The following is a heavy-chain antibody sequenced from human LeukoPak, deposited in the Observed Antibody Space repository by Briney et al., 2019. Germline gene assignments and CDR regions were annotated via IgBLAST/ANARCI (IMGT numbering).Heavy chain of an antibody. CDR3: ARDSDSGYGPFAS. CDR2: IHSDGTT. V-gene: IGHV3-53*01. J-gene: IGHJ4*02. D-gene: IGHD5-12*01. Sequence: GGSLRLSCAASRFTVSNNYMSWVRQAPGKGLEWVSVIHSDGTTNYADSVQSRFTSSRDNSKTTVYLHMNSLRAEDTAVYYCARDSDSGYGPFASWGQGTLVTVSS. CDR1: RFTVSNNY.